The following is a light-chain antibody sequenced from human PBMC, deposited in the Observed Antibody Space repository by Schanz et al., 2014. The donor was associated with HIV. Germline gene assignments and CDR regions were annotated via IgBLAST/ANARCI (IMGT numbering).Light chain of an antibody. CDR3: CSYTTTSTYV. V-gene: IGLV2-14*01. J-gene: IGLJ1*01. CDR1: NSDVGGYNF. Sequence: QSALTQPASLSGSPGQSITISCTEINSDVGGYNFVSWYQQHPGKAPKLLIYDVYKRVSGVPDRFSGSKSGSTASLTISGLQAEDEADYYCCSYTTTSTYVFGAGTKLTVL. CDR2: DVY.